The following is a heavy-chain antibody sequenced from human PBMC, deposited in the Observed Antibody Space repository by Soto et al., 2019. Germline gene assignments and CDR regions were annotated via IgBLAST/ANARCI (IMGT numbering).Heavy chain of an antibody. CDR3: AKDHCSSTSCYAESNY. CDR2: ISGSGGST. Sequence: GGSLRLSCAASGFTFSSYAMSWVRQAPGKGLEWVSAISGSGGSTYYADSVKGRFTISRDNSKNTLYLQMNSLRAEDTAVYYCAKDHCSSTSCYAESNYWGQGTLVTVSS. CDR1: GFTFSSYA. V-gene: IGHV3-23*01. J-gene: IGHJ4*02. D-gene: IGHD2-2*01.